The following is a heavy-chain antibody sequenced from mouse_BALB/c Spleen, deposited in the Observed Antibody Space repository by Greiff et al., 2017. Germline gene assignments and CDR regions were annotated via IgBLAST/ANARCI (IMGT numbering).Heavy chain of an antibody. CDR1: GYTFTSYW. CDR3: ARSGLVSTLDY. V-gene: IGHV1-7*01. J-gene: IGHJ2*01. Sequence: VQLQQSGAELAKPGASVKMSCKASGYTFTSYWMHWVKQRPGQGLEWIGYINPSTGYTEYNQKFKDKATLTADKSSSTAYMQLSSLTSEDSAVYYCARSGLVSTLDYWGQGTTLTVSS. CDR2: INPSTGYT. D-gene: IGHD2-5*01.